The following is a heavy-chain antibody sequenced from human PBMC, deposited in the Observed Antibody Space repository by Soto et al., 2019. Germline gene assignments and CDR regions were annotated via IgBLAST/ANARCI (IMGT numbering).Heavy chain of an antibody. CDR3: ARAAARHPCYYYDYMDV. Sequence: SVKVSCKASGGTFSSYAISWVRQAPGQGLEWMGGIIPIFGTANYAQKFQGRVTITADESTSTGYMELSSLRSEDTAVYCCARAAARHPCYYYDYMDVRVKRPQVTGSS. CDR1: GGTFSSYA. J-gene: IGHJ6*03. V-gene: IGHV1-69*13. D-gene: IGHD6-6*01. CDR2: IIPIFGTA.